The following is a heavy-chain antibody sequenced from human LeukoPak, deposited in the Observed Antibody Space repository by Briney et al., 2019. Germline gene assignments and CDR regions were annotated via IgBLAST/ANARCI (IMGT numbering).Heavy chain of an antibody. J-gene: IGHJ5*02. Sequence: GASVKVSSKASGGTFSSYAISWVRQAPGQGLEWMGGIIPIFGTANYAQKFQGRVTITTDESTSTAYMELSSLRSEDTAVYYCARGYDSSGDRFDWFDPWGQGTLVTVSS. CDR2: IIPIFGTA. CDR3: ARGYDSSGDRFDWFDP. D-gene: IGHD3-22*01. CDR1: GGTFSSYA. V-gene: IGHV1-69*05.